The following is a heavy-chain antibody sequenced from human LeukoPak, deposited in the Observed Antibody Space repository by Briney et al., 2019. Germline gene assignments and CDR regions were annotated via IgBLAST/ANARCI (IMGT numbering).Heavy chain of an antibody. CDR1: GFTFSSYE. CDR3: ARDYQGDAFDI. V-gene: IGHV3-48*03. J-gene: IGHJ3*02. Sequence: GGSLRLSCAASGFTFSSYEMNWVRQAPGKGLEWVSSISRSATTIYYADSVKGRFTISRDNSKNTLYLQMNSLRAEDTAVYYCARDYQGDAFDIWGQGTMVTVSS. D-gene: IGHD2-2*01. CDR2: ISRSATTI.